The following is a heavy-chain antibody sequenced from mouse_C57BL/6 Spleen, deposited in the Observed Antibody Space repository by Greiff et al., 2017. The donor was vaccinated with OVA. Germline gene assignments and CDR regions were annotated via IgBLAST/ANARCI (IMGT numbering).Heavy chain of an antibody. Sequence: EVQLQQSGPELVKPGASVKISCKASGYTFTDYYMTWVKQSHGKSLEWIGDINPNNGVTSYNPKFKVKATVTVDKSSSTAYMELRRLTSGDSAVYYCARSYYYGSSYNYAMDYWGQGTSVTVSS. J-gene: IGHJ4*01. V-gene: IGHV1-26*01. CDR1: GYTFTDYY. D-gene: IGHD1-1*01. CDR2: INPNNGVT. CDR3: ARSYYYGSSYNYAMDY.